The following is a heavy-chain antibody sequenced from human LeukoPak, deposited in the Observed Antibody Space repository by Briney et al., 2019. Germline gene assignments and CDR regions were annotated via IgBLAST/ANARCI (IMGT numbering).Heavy chain of an antibody. CDR2: IYHSGST. Sequence: SETLSLTCAVSGGSISSGGYSWSWIRQPPGKGLEWIGYIYHSGSTYYNPSLKSRVTISVDRSKNQFSLKLSSVTAADTAVYYCARGSAVASFGIDYWGQGTLVTVSS. CDR1: GGSISSGGYS. D-gene: IGHD6-19*01. CDR3: ARGSAVASFGIDY. J-gene: IGHJ4*02. V-gene: IGHV4-30-2*01.